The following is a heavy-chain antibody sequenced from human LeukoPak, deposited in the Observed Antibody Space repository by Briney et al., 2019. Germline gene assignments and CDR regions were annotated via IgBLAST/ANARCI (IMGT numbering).Heavy chain of an antibody. J-gene: IGHJ4*02. V-gene: IGHV1-2*02. D-gene: IGHD6-13*01. CDR2: INPNSGGT. CDR1: GHTFTSYY. CDR3: ARDEGSSWYDSFDY. Sequence: GASVKVSCKASGHTFTSYYMHWVRQAPGQGLEWMGWINPNSGGTNYAQKFQGRVTMTRDTSISTAYMELSRLRSDDTAVYYCARDEGSSWYDSFDYWGQGTLVTVSS.